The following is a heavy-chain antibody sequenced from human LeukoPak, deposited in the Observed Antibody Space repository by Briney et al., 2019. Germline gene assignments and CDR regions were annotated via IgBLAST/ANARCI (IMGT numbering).Heavy chain of an antibody. J-gene: IGHJ4*02. CDR1: GGSISSGGYY. CDR3: ARAPSGPYFDY. Sequence: SETLSLTCTVSGGSISSGGYYWSWVRQHPGKGLEWIGYIYYSGSTYYNPSLKSRVTISVDTSKNQFSLKLSSVTAADTAVYYCARAPSGPYFDYWGQGTLVTVSS. V-gene: IGHV4-31*03. CDR2: IYYSGST.